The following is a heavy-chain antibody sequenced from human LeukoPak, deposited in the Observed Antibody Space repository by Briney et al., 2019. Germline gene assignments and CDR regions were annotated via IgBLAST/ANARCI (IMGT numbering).Heavy chain of an antibody. V-gene: IGHV4-4*02. CDR3: ARSIAAAGKVFDY. D-gene: IGHD6-13*01. Sequence: PSGTLSLTCAVSGGSISSSNWWSWVRQPPGKGLEWIGEIYHSGGTNYNPSLKSRVTISVDKSKNQFSLKLSSVTAADTAVYYCARSIAAAGKVFDYWGQGTLVTVSS. CDR1: GGSISSSNW. CDR2: IYHSGGT. J-gene: IGHJ4*02.